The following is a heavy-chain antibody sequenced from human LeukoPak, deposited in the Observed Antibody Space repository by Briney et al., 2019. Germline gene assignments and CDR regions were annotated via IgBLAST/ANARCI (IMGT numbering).Heavy chain of an antibody. CDR2: ISGSGGST. Sequence: GGTLRLSCAASGFTFSSYGMSWVRQAPGKGLEWVSAISGSGGSTYYADSVKGRFTISRDNSKNTLYLQMNSLRAEDTAVYYCAKVKLVDDSSGFYFDYWGQGTLVTVSS. CDR3: AKVKLVDDSSGFYFDY. CDR1: GFTFSSYG. J-gene: IGHJ4*02. D-gene: IGHD3-22*01. V-gene: IGHV3-23*01.